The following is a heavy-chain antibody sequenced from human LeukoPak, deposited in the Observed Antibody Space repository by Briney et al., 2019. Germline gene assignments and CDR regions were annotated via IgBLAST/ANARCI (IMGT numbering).Heavy chain of an antibody. CDR3: SSYYYDSSGYYRDNWFDP. J-gene: IGHJ5*02. CDR2: INHSGST. V-gene: IGHV4-30-2*01. CDR1: GGSISSGGYS. D-gene: IGHD3-22*01. Sequence: PSETLSLTCAVSGGSISSGGYSWSWIRQPPGKGLEWIGEINHSGSTNYNPSLKSRVTISVDTSKNQFSLKLSSVTAADTAVYYCSSYYYDSSGYYRDNWFDPWGQGTLVTVSS.